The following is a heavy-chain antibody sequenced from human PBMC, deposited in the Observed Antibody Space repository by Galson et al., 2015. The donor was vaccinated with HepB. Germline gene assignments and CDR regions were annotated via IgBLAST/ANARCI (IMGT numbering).Heavy chain of an antibody. J-gene: IGHJ3*02. Sequence: SLRLSCAASGFTFSNAWMSWVRQAPGKGLEWVGRIKSKTDGGTTDYAAPVKGRFTISRDDSKNTLYLQMNSLKTEDTAVYYCTTELGSYYYGSGSAFDIWGQGTMVTVSS. CDR1: GFTFSNAW. D-gene: IGHD3-10*01. CDR2: IKSKTDGGTT. CDR3: TTELGSYYYGSGSAFDI. V-gene: IGHV3-15*01.